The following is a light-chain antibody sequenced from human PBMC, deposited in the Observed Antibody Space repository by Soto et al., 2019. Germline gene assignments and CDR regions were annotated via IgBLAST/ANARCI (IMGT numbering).Light chain of an antibody. CDR3: QQSYSTPQFT. J-gene: IGKJ3*01. Sequence: DIQMTQSPSSLSASVGDRVTITCRASQSISNYLNWYQQKPGKAPKLLIFAASSLQSGVPSRFSGSGSGTDFTLTISSLQPEDFATYYCQQSYSTPQFTFGPGTKVDIK. CDR1: QSISNY. CDR2: AAS. V-gene: IGKV1-39*01.